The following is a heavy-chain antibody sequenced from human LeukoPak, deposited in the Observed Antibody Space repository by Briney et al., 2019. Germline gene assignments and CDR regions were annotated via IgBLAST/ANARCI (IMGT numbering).Heavy chain of an antibody. Sequence: PGRSLRLSCVASGFTFSSYGMHWVRQAPGKGLEWVAYISHDGNNKYYADPVKGRFTISRDNSNNTLYLQMNSLRAEDTAVYYCARGAYSYGFESYLDYWGQGTLVTVSS. CDR1: GFTFSSYG. CDR2: ISHDGNNK. CDR3: ARGAYSYGFESYLDY. D-gene: IGHD5-18*01. V-gene: IGHV3-30*03. J-gene: IGHJ4*02.